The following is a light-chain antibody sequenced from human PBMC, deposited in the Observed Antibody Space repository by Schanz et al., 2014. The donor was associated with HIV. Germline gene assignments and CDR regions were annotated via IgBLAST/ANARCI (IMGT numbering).Light chain of an antibody. J-gene: IGKJ3*01. Sequence: EIVMTQSPATLSLSPGERATLSCRASQSVSSSYFAWYQQKPGQAPRLLIYGASSRATGIPDRFSGSGSGTDFTLTISRLEPEDFAVYYCQQYGSSFGPGTKVEIK. CDR1: QSVSSSY. CDR3: QQYGSS. V-gene: IGKV3-20*01. CDR2: GAS.